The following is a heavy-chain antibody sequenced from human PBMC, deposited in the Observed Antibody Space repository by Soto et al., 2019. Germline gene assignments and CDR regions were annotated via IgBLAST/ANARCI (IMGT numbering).Heavy chain of an antibody. D-gene: IGHD2-21*02. Sequence: QVQLQESGPGLVKPSQTLSLTCTVSGGSISSGGYYWSWIRQHPGKGLECIGYIYYSGSTYYNPSLQGRVTISVDTSKNQCSLKLSSVTAADTAVYYCARDQYGGNSGLGYWGQGTLVTVSS. CDR2: IYYSGST. CDR1: GGSISSGGYY. CDR3: ARDQYGGNSGLGY. J-gene: IGHJ4*02. V-gene: IGHV4-31*03.